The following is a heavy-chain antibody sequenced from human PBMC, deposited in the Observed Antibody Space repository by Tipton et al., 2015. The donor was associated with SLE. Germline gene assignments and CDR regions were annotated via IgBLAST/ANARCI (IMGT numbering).Heavy chain of an antibody. CDR3: ARGPALDSTGYYMDV. V-gene: IGHV3-48*03. D-gene: IGHD3-9*01. CDR2: ISSAGNAI. Sequence: VQLVQSGGALVQPGGSLRLSCATSGFTFSNYEMNWVRQAPGKGLEWVSYISSAGNAIYYADSVRGRFTISRDNARNSVFLQMSSLRGEDTALYYCARGPALDSTGYYMDVWGKGTAVAVSS. CDR1: GFTFSNYE. J-gene: IGHJ6*03.